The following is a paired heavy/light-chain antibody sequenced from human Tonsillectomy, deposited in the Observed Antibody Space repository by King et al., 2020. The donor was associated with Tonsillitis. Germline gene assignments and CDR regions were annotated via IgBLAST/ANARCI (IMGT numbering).Heavy chain of an antibody. V-gene: IGHV3-21*01. CDR1: GFTFSSYS. CDR3: ARGFAPLYDYVWGSYRYTEGYYYMDV. J-gene: IGHJ6*03. Sequence: EVQLVESGGGLVKPGGSLRLSCAASGFTFSSYSMNWVRQAPGKGLEWVSSISSSSSYIYYADSVKGRFTISRDNAKNSLYLQMNSLRAEDTAVYYCARGFAPLYDYVWGSYRYTEGYYYMDVWGKGTTVTVSS. D-gene: IGHD3-16*02. CDR2: ISSSSSYI.
Light chain of an antibody. CDR3: QQYYSFPWT. J-gene: IGKJ1*01. V-gene: IGKV1D-8*01. CDR2: AAS. Sequence: VIWMTQSPSLLSASTGDRVTISCRMSQGISSYLAWYQQKPGKAPELLIYAASTLQSGVPSRFSGSGSGTDFTLTISCLQSEDFATYYCQQYYSFPWTFGQGTKVEIK. CDR1: QGISSY.